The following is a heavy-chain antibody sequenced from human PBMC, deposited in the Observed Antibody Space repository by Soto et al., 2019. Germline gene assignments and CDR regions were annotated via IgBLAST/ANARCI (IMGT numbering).Heavy chain of an antibody. V-gene: IGHV3-15*01. J-gene: IGHJ6*03. CDR3: TATSLNSYYDFWSGYYPDYYYYYMDV. D-gene: IGHD3-3*01. CDR1: GFTFSNAW. CDR2: IKSKTDGGTT. Sequence: EVQLVESGGGLVKPGGSLRLSCAASGFTFSNAWMSWVRQAPGKGLEWVGRIKSKTDGGTTDYAAPVKGRFTISRDDSKNTLYLQMNSLTTDETAVYYGTATSLNSYYDFWSGYYPDYYYYYMDVWGKGTTVTGSS.